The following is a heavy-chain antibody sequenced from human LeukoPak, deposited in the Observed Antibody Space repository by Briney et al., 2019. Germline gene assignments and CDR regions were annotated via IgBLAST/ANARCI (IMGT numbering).Heavy chain of an antibody. V-gene: IGHV1-69*06. Sequence: SVKVSCKASGDTFTSYAISWVRQAPGQGLEWMGGIIPIFGTSNYAQKFQGRVTITADKSTNTAYMELSSLRSEDTAVYYCGRGGLGYGPDDYWGQGTLVTVSS. D-gene: IGHD5-18*01. CDR2: IIPIFGTS. CDR3: GRGGLGYGPDDY. J-gene: IGHJ4*02. CDR1: GDTFTSYA.